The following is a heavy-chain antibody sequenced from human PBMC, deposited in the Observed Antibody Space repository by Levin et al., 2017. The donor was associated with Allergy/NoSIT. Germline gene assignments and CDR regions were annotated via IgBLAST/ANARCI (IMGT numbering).Heavy chain of an antibody. J-gene: IGHJ2*01. V-gene: IGHV4-39*01. CDR1: GGSISSSSYY. D-gene: IGHD5-24*01. Sequence: SQTLSLTCTVSGGSISSSSYYWGWIRQPPGKGLEWIGSIYYSGSTYYNPSLKSRVTISVDTSKNQFSLKLSSVTAADTAVYYCARHIESGREGDWYFDRWGRGTLVTVSS. CDR2: IYYSGST. CDR3: ARHIESGREGDWYFDR.